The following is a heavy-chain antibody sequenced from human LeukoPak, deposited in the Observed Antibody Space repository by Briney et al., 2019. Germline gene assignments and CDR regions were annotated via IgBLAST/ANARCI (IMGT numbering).Heavy chain of an antibody. Sequence: PSETLSLICTAYGATVNEYYWSWIRQPPGRGLEWIAHIYNGGRTIFNPSLKTRVSISIDTSENQLSLKLTSMTAADTAVYYCAQSTGWTVFDYWGQGILVTVSS. D-gene: IGHD6-19*01. V-gene: IGHV4-4*08. CDR2: IYNGGRT. CDR3: AQSTGWTVFDY. J-gene: IGHJ4*02. CDR1: GATVNEYY.